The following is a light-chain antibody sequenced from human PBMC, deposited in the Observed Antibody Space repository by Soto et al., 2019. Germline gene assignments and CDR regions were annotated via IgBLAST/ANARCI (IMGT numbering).Light chain of an antibody. V-gene: IGKV3-20*01. CDR2: GAS. J-gene: IGKJ1*01. Sequence: EIVLTQSPGPLSLSPGERATLSCRASQSVSGSYLAWYQQRPGQAPRLLIYGASSRATGIPDRFSGSGSGTDFTLTITRLEPEDFAVYYCQQYGSSRWTFGRGTKVEFK. CDR1: QSVSGSY. CDR3: QQYGSSRWT.